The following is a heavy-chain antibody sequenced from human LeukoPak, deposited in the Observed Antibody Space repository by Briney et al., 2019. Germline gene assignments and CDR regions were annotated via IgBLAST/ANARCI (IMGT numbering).Heavy chain of an antibody. CDR3: ARRGTSSSWAHFDY. V-gene: IGHV3-7*05. Sequence: GGSLRLSCAASGFTFTSYWLTWVRQAPGKGLEWVANINQDGSEKYYVDSVQGRFTISRDNVKNSLYLRMNSLGVEDTAVYYSARRGTSSSWAHFDYWGQGTLVTVSS. CDR2: INQDGSEK. D-gene: IGHD6-13*01. CDR1: GFTFTSYW. J-gene: IGHJ4*02.